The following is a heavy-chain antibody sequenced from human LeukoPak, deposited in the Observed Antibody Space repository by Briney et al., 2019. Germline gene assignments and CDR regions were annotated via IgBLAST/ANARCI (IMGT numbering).Heavy chain of an antibody. V-gene: IGHV3-64*01. CDR3: ARANSGSCDFDY. Sequence: PGGSLRLSCAASGFTFSTYGMHWVRQAPGKGLEYVSAISSDGGSTYYANSVKGRLTISRDNSKNTLYLQMNSLRAEDTAVYYCARANSGSCDFDYWGQGTLVTVSS. J-gene: IGHJ4*02. D-gene: IGHD1-26*01. CDR2: ISSDGGST. CDR1: GFTFSTYG.